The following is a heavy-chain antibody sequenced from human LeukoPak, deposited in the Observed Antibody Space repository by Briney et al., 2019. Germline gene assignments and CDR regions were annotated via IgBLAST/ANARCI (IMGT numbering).Heavy chain of an antibody. J-gene: IGHJ4*02. Sequence: GGSLRLSCAASGFTVSSNYMNWVRQSPGKGLEWVSIIYSGGDTYFADSVKGRFTISRDNSKNTLYLQMNSLRPEDTAVYYCTRGPGSTWYSDYWGQGTLVTVSS. V-gene: IGHV3-53*05. CDR1: GFTVSSNY. CDR3: TRGPGSTWYSDY. D-gene: IGHD6-13*01. CDR2: IYSGGDT.